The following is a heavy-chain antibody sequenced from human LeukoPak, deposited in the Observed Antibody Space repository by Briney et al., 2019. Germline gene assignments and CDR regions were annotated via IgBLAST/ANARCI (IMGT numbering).Heavy chain of an antibody. CDR2: ISGSGGRT. CDR3: ARLLLWFGESLDY. V-gene: IGHV3-23*01. CDR1: GFTFSDYT. D-gene: IGHD3-10*01. J-gene: IGHJ4*02. Sequence: GGSLRLSCAASGFTFSDYTMTWVRQAPGKGLAWVSAISGSGGRTYYADSVKGRFTISRDNSENTLYLQMNSLRAEDTAVYYCARLLLWFGESLDYWGQGTLVTVSS.